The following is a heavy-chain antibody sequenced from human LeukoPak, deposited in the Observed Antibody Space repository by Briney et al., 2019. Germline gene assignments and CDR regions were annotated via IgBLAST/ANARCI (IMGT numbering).Heavy chain of an antibody. J-gene: IGHJ4*02. CDR2: ISSSSSTI. Sequence: GGSLRLSCAASGFTFSSYAMNWVRQAPGKGLEWVSYISSSSSTIYYADSVKGRFTISRDNAKNSLYLEMNSLRAEDTAVYYCAKGDSSSHYYFDYWGQGTLVTVSS. CDR1: GFTFSSYA. CDR3: AKGDSSSHYYFDY. D-gene: IGHD6-13*01. V-gene: IGHV3-48*01.